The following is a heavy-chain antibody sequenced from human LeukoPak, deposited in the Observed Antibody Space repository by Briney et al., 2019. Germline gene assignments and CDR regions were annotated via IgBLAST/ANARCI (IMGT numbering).Heavy chain of an antibody. CDR2: IRSKANSYAT. CDR3: TRTNNWNDGGNPFDY. D-gene: IGHD1-1*01. J-gene: IGHJ4*02. Sequence: GGSLRLSCSASGFTFSSYAMHWVRQASGKGLEWVGRIRSKANSYATAYAASVKGRFTISRDDSKNTAYLQMNSLKTEDTAVYYCTRTNNWNDGGNPFDYWGQGTLVTVSS. V-gene: IGHV3-73*01. CDR1: GFTFSSYA.